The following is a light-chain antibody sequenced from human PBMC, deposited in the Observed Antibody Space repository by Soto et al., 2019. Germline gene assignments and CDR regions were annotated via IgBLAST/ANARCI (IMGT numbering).Light chain of an antibody. CDR1: QSVSSY. CDR3: QQYNKWPLT. CDR2: GAS. J-gene: IGKJ1*01. Sequence: PGERATLSCRASQSVSSYLAWYQQKPGQAPRLLIYGASTRATGIPVRFSGSASGTEFTLTISSLQSEDFTVYYCQQYNKWPLTFGQGTKVDNK. V-gene: IGKV3-15*01.